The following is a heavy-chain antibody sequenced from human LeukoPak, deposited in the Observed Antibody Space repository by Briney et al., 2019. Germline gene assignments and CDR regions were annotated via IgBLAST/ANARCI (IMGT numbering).Heavy chain of an antibody. CDR3: AKDPRAGSGWGSFDY. Sequence: GGSLRLSCAASGFTFRSYAMSWVRQAPGKGLEWVSGISGSGDSTYYADSVKGRSSISRDNSKNTLWLQMNSLKDEDTAVYYCAKDPRAGSGWGSFDYWGQGTLVTVSS. D-gene: IGHD6-19*01. CDR1: GFTFRSYA. V-gene: IGHV3-23*01. J-gene: IGHJ4*02. CDR2: ISGSGDST.